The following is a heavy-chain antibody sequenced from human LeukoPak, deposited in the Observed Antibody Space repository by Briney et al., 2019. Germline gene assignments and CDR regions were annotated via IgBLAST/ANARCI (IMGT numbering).Heavy chain of an antibody. Sequence: SETLSLTCTVSGGSISLYYWSWIRQPPGKGLEWVGSIYYGGGTYYNPSLQSRVTISIGTSENQFSLTLTSVTAADTAVYYCARGPHYWGQGTLVTVSS. CDR3: ARGPHY. CDR1: GGSISLYY. J-gene: IGHJ4*02. CDR2: IYYGGGT. V-gene: IGHV4-59*12.